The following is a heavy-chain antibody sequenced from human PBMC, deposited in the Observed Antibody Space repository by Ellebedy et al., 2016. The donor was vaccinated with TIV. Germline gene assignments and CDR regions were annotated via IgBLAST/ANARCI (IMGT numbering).Heavy chain of an antibody. J-gene: IGHJ4*03. V-gene: IGHV3-7*01. CDR1: GFSFSNFW. D-gene: IGHD3-10*01. Sequence: GESLKISCAAWGFSFSNFWMSWVRQAPGKGLEWVANIKQDGSEKYYVDSVKGRFTISRDNAKNSLYLQMSSLRAEDTAVYYCARDQGWAYPGSTRFDYWGQGTLVTVSS. CDR2: IKQDGSEK. CDR3: ARDQGWAYPGSTRFDY.